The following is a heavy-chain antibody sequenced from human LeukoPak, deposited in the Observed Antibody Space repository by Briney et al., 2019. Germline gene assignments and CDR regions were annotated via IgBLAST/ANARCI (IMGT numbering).Heavy chain of an antibody. V-gene: IGHV1-18*04. J-gene: IGHJ5*02. CDR3: ARLGYCSSSSCRRFDP. CDR2: ISAYNGNT. D-gene: IGHD2-2*01. CDR1: GYTFTSYG. Sequence: ASVTVSCEASGYTFTSYGISWVRQAPGQGLEWMGWISAYNGNTNYAQKLQGRVTMTTDTSTSTAYMELRSLRSDDTAVYYCARLGYCSSSSCRRFDPWGQGTLVTVSS.